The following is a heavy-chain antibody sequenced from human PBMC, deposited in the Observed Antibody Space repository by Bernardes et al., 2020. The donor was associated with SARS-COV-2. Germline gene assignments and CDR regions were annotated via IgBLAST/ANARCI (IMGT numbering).Heavy chain of an antibody. CDR1: GFTFSSYW. D-gene: IGHD6-13*01. CDR3: ARVDSSWIKYYYYGMDV. CDR2: IKQDGSEK. V-gene: IGHV3-7*01. J-gene: IGHJ6*02. Sequence: GGSLRLSCAASGFTFSSYWMSWVRQAPGKGLEWVANIKQDGSEKYYVDSVKGRFTISRDNAKNSLYLQMNSLRAEDTAVYYCARVDSSWIKYYYYGMDVWGQGTTVTVSS.